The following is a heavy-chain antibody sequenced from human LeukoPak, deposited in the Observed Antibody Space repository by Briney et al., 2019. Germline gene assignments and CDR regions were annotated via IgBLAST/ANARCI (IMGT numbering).Heavy chain of an antibody. Sequence: GASVKVSCKASGYTFTSYDINWVRQATGQGLEWMGWMNPNSGNTGYAQKFQGRVTMTRNTSISTAYMELRSLRSDDTAVYYCARDRLVSRALSSWSSWGFYYYYYYMDVWGKGTTVTVSS. CDR3: ARDRLVSRALSSWSSWGFYYYYYYMDV. J-gene: IGHJ6*03. D-gene: IGHD6-13*01. CDR1: GYTFTSYD. CDR2: MNPNSGNT. V-gene: IGHV1-8*01.